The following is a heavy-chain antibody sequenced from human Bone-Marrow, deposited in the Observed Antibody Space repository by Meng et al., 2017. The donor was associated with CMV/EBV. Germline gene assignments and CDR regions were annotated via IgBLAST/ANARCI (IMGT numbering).Heavy chain of an antibody. CDR1: GYTFTSYD. CDR3: ARGPDYYDSRGGSRFDY. J-gene: IGHJ4*02. D-gene: IGHD3-22*01. CDR2: MNANSGNT. Sequence: ASVKVSCKASGYTFTSYDTNWVRQATGQGLEGMGWMNANSGNTGYAQKFQGRVTITRNTSISTAYMELSSLNSEETGVYYCARGPDYYDSRGGSRFDYWGQGTLVTVSS. V-gene: IGHV1-8*03.